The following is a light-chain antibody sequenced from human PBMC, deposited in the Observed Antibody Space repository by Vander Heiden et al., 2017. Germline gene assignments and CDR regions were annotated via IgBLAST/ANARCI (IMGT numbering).Light chain of an antibody. CDR3: QQSYSNLPFT. Sequence: DIQMTQSPSSLSASVGDRVTITCRASQSISSYLNWYQQKPGKAPKLLIYAASSLQSGVPSRFSGSGYGTDFTLTISSLQPEDFATYYCQQSYSNLPFTFGHGTKVDIK. V-gene: IGKV1-39*01. CDR1: QSISSY. CDR2: AAS. J-gene: IGKJ3*01.